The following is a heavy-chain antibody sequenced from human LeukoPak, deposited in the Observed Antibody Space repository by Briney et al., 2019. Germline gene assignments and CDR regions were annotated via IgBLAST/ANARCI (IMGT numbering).Heavy chain of an antibody. Sequence: SETLSLTCTISGGSISTSNYYWGWIRQPPGKGLEWIGEINHSGSTNYNPSLKSRVTISVDTSKNQFSLKLSSVTAADTAVYYCARVVSGYYDSSGYYNDYWGQGTLVTVSS. CDR2: INHSGST. D-gene: IGHD3-22*01. CDR3: ARVVSGYYDSSGYYNDY. J-gene: IGHJ4*02. CDR1: GGSISTSNYY. V-gene: IGHV4-39*07.